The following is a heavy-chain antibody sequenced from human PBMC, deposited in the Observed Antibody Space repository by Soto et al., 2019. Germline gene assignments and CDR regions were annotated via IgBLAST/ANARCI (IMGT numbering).Heavy chain of an antibody. Sequence: QVQLVQSGAEVKKPGASVKVSCKASGYTFTDYYMHWVRQAPGQGLEWMGWINPNSGGTNYAQKVQGRVTMTRDTSISTAYMELSRLRSDDTAVYFCARVERYGSGSYYNADYWGQGTLVTVSS. CDR3: ARVERYGSGSYYNADY. V-gene: IGHV1-2*02. D-gene: IGHD3-10*01. CDR1: GYTFTDYY. CDR2: INPNSGGT. J-gene: IGHJ4*02.